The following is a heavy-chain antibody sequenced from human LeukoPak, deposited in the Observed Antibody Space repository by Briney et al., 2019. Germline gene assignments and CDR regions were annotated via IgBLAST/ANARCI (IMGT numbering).Heavy chain of an antibody. D-gene: IGHD3-9*01. J-gene: IGHJ4*02. CDR1: GGSISGYY. V-gene: IGHV4-59*01. CDR2: LYYMRGA. Sequence: SETLSLTCTVSGGSISGYYWNWSRQPPGKGVEWIGNLYYMRGAWYKSSLKSRVTTSVDTSRNEFSLKLSSVTAADTAVYYCATEIKNYDILTGYYIVDYWGQGTLVTVSS. CDR3: ATEIKNYDILTGYYIVDY.